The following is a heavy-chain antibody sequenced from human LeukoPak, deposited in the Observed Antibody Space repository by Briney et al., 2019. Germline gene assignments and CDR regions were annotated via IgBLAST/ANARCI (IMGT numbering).Heavy chain of an antibody. CDR1: GYSISSGHY. V-gene: IGHV4-38-2*02. J-gene: IGHJ6*03. CDR3: ARDGGSSGNGAYYMDV. Sequence: SETLSLTCSVSGYSISSGHYWGWIRQPPGQGLEWIGTMYQSGSTYKNTSLKSRVTISIDTSKNEFSLSLSSVTAADTAVYYCARDGGSSGNGAYYMDVWGKGTTVTVSS. D-gene: IGHD2-15*01. CDR2: MYQSGST.